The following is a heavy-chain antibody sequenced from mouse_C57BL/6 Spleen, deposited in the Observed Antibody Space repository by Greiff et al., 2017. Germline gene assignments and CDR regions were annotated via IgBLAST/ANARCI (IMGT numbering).Heavy chain of an antibody. Sequence: VQLQQPGAELVRPGSSVKLSCKASGYTFTSYWMDWVKQRPGQGLEWIGNIYPSDSETHYNQKFKDKATLTVDKSSSTAYMQLSSLTSEDSAVYYCARRGYDGDWYFDVWGTGTTVTVSS. J-gene: IGHJ1*03. CDR2: IYPSDSET. CDR1: GYTFTSYW. CDR3: ARRGYDGDWYFDV. V-gene: IGHV1-61*01. D-gene: IGHD2-2*01.